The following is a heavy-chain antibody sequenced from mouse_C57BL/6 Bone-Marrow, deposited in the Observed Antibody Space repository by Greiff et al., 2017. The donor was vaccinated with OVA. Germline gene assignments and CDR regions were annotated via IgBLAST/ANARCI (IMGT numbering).Heavy chain of an antibody. CDR3: ARDGYDEDPWFAY. Sequence: EVKLVESGGGLVKPGGSLKLSCAASGFTFSSYAMSWVRQTPEKRLEWVATISDGGSYTYYPDNVKGRFTISRDNAKNNLYLQMSHLKSEDTAMYYCARDGYDEDPWFAYWGQGTLVTVSA. CDR2: ISDGGSYT. J-gene: IGHJ3*01. D-gene: IGHD2-2*01. CDR1: GFTFSSYA. V-gene: IGHV5-4*01.